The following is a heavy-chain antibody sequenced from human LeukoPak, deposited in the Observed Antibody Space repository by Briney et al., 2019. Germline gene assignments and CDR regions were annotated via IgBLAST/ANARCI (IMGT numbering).Heavy chain of an antibody. Sequence: GGSLRLSCAASGFTFSSYGMHWVRQAPGKGLEWVAFIRYDGSNKYYADSVKGRFTISRDNSKNTLYLQMNSLRAEDTAVYYCAKDRMGRGVIILGSSYFDYWGQGTLVTVSS. J-gene: IGHJ4*02. D-gene: IGHD3-10*01. CDR2: IRYDGSNK. V-gene: IGHV3-30*02. CDR3: AKDRMGRGVIILGSSYFDY. CDR1: GFTFSSYG.